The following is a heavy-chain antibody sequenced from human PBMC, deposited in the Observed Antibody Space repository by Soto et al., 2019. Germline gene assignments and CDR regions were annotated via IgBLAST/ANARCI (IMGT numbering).Heavy chain of an antibody. Sequence: TSETLSLTCTVSGGSVSVYYWSWILQSTGQGLEWIGYIYASGSPYYNPSLRSRVTISADTSKNQISLKLTYPTAADKAVYYCARGVGSSPPQYWGRGTLVTVSS. CDR2: IYASGSP. CDR1: GGSVSVYY. V-gene: IGHV4-59*02. J-gene: IGHJ4*02. D-gene: IGHD1-26*01. CDR3: ARGVGSSPPQY.